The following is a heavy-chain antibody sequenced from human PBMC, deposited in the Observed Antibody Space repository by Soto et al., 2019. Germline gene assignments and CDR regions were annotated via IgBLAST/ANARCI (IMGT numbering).Heavy chain of an antibody. Sequence: SVKVSCKASGFTFTSSAVQWVRQARGQRLEWIGWIVVGSGNTNYAQKFQERVTITRDMSTSTAYMELSSLRSEDTAVYYCAATRFLEWLSYSYYYGMDVWGQGTTVTVSS. D-gene: IGHD3-3*01. CDR1: GFTFTSSA. CDR2: IVVGSGNT. J-gene: IGHJ6*02. CDR3: AATRFLEWLSYSYYYGMDV. V-gene: IGHV1-58*01.